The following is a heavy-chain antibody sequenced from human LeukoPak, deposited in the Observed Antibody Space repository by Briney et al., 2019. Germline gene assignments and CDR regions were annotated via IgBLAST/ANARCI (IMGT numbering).Heavy chain of an antibody. D-gene: IGHD6-19*01. Sequence: GGSPRLSCAASGFTFSSYAMSWVRQAPGKGPEWVSAISGSGGSTYYADSVKGRFTISRDNSKNTLYLQMNSLRAEDTAVYYCAKGTIAVANFEYWGQGTLVTVSS. CDR3: AKGTIAVANFEY. CDR1: GFTFSSYA. V-gene: IGHV3-23*01. J-gene: IGHJ4*02. CDR2: ISGSGGST.